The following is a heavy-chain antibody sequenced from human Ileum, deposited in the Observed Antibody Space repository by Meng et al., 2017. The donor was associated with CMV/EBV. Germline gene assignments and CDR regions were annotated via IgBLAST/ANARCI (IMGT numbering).Heavy chain of an antibody. J-gene: IGHJ4*02. CDR1: GYTFTGYQ. Sequence: SCTASGYTFTGYQMHWVRQAPGQGLEWVGRINPKNDNTKYAEKFQGRVTMTRDTSITTAYMEVSRLRSDDTALYYCATTYSGRYETSWGQGTLVSVSS. V-gene: IGHV1-2*06. CDR2: INPKNDNT. D-gene: IGHD1-26*01. CDR3: ATTYSGRYETS.